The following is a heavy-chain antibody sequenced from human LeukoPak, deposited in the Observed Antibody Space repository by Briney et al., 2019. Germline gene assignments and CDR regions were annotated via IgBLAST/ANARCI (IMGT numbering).Heavy chain of an antibody. CDR2: ISYDGSNK. CDR3: ASLSLRIAAAGTSADY. D-gene: IGHD6-13*01. Sequence: PGRSLRLSCAASGFTFSSYAMHWVRQAPGKGLEWGAVISYDGSNKYYADSVKGRFTISRDNSKNTLYLQMNSLRAEDTAVYYCASLSLRIAAAGTSADYWGQGTLVTVSS. V-gene: IGHV3-30-3*01. J-gene: IGHJ4*02. CDR1: GFTFSSYA.